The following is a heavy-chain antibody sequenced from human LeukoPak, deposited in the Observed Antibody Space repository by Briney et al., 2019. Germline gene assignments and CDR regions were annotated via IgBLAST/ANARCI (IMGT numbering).Heavy chain of an antibody. J-gene: IGHJ4*02. CDR2: ISCSGSTI. Sequence: GGSLRLSCAASGFTFSDYYMSWIRQAPGKGLGWVSYISCSGSTIYYADSVKGRFTISRDNAKNSLYLQMNSLRAEDTAVYYCARFAPTAGVFDYWGQGTLVTVSS. V-gene: IGHV3-11*01. CDR3: ARFAPTAGVFDY. CDR1: GFTFSDYY.